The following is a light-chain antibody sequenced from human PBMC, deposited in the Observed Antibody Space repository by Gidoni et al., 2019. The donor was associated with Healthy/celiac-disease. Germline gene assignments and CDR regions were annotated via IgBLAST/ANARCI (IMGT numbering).Light chain of an antibody. CDR2: AAS. J-gene: IGKJ1*01. CDR3: QQYYSYPWT. CDR1: QGISSY. Sequence: AIRLTQSTSSLSASTGDRVTITCRASQGISSYLAWYQQKPGKAPKLLIYAASTLQSGVPSRFSGSGSGTDFTLTISCLQSEDFATYYCQQYYSYPWTFXXXTKVEIK. V-gene: IGKV1-8*01.